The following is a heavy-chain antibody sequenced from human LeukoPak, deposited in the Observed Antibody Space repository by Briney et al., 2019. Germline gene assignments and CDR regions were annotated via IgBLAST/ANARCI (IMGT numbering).Heavy chain of an antibody. V-gene: IGHV4-34*01. CDR2: INHSGST. CDR1: GGSFSVYY. J-gene: IGHJ4*02. CDR3: ARVCHCSGGSCYRDFGY. Sequence: SGTLSLTCAVYGGSFSVYYWSWISQPPGKGLEWIGEINHSGSTNYNPSLKSRVTISVDTSKIHISLKLSSVTAADTAVYYCARVCHCSGGSCYRDFGYWGQGTLVTVSS. D-gene: IGHD2-15*01.